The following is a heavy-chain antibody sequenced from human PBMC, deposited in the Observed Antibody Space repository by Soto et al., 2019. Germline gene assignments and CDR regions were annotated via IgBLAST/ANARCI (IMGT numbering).Heavy chain of an antibody. J-gene: IGHJ2*01. Sequence: QVQLVESGGGVVQPGRSLRLSCADSGFTFNNYAMHWVRQAPGKGLEWVAGISYDGSNKYYADSVKGRFTISRDNSKNTLFLQMNILRAEDTALFYCARSIASLGWYFDLWGRGTLVTVSS. CDR1: GFTFNNYA. CDR3: ARSIASLGWYFDL. D-gene: IGHD3-3*02. V-gene: IGHV3-30-3*01. CDR2: ISYDGSNK.